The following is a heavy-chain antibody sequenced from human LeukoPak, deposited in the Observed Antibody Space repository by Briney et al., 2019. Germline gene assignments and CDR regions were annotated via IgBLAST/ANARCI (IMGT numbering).Heavy chain of an antibody. D-gene: IGHD6-19*01. Sequence: GGSLRLSCAASGFTFSSYSMNWVRQAPGKGLEWVSSISSSSSYIYYADSVKGRFTISGDNAKNTVYLQMNSLRVEDTAVYYCARDQGTSGGWPAVGRMGYFDYWGQGTLVTVSS. V-gene: IGHV3-21*01. CDR2: ISSSSSYI. CDR3: ARDQGTSGGWPAVGRMGYFDY. J-gene: IGHJ4*02. CDR1: GFTFSSYS.